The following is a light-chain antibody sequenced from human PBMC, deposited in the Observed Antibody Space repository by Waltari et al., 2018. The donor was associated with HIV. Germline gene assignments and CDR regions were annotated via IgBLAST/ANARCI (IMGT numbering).Light chain of an antibody. CDR2: GNS. V-gene: IGLV1-40*01. CDR3: QSYDSSLSGSV. Sequence: QAVLTQPPSVSGAPGLRVTIPCTGSSSNIGAGYDVHWYQQLPAPAPKLLIHGNSNRPAGVPDRFSGPKSGTSASLAIAGLQAEDEAEYYCQSYDSSLSGSVFGGGTKLTVL. CDR1: SSNIGAGYD. J-gene: IGLJ2*01.